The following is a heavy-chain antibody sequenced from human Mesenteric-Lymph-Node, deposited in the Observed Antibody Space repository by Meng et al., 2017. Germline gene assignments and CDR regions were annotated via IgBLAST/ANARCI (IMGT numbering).Heavy chain of an antibody. CDR3: ARDTSDY. Sequence: QLVESGGGLVQPGGSLRLSCAASGFTFSSYAMHWVRQAPGKGLEWVAVISYDGSNKYYADSVKGRFTISRDNSKNTLYLQMNSLRAEDTAVYYCARDTSDYWGQGTLVTVSS. V-gene: IGHV3-30*01. CDR2: ISYDGSNK. J-gene: IGHJ4*02. CDR1: GFTFSSYA. D-gene: IGHD3-16*01.